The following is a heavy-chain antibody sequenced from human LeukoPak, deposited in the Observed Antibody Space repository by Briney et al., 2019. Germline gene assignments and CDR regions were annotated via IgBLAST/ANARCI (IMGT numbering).Heavy chain of an antibody. CDR3: ARESITMVRGVRPFCY. J-gene: IGHJ4*02. Sequence: GGSLRLSCAASGYTFTGYYMHWVRQAPGQGLEWMGWINPNSGGTNYAQKFQGRVTMTRDTSISTAYMELSRLRSDDTAVYYCARESITMVRGVRPFCYWGQGTLVTVSS. V-gene: IGHV1-2*02. CDR2: INPNSGGT. CDR1: GYTFTGYY. D-gene: IGHD3-10*01.